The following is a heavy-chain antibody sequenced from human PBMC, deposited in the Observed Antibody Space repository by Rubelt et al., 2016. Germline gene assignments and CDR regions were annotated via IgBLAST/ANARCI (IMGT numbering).Heavy chain of an antibody. D-gene: IGHD2-2*01. CDR1: GGSIGNYY. V-gene: IGHV4-59*12. CDR2: IYSSGST. CDR3: ARIFSGNKGSVVPAANWFFDL. Sequence: QVQLRESGPGLVKPSETLSLTCTVSGGSIGNYYWSWIRQPPGKGLEYIGYIYSSGSTYYRPSLKSRVTMSVDTYKNQFSLKLSSVTAADTAMYYCARIFSGNKGSVVPAANWFFDLWGRGTLVTVSS. J-gene: IGHJ2*01.